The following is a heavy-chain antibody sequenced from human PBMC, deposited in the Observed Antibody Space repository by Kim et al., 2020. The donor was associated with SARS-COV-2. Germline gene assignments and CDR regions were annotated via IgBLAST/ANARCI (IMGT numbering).Heavy chain of an antibody. CDR2: IFYDGCST. CDR1: GFTFSSSA. Sequence: GGSLRLSCAASGFTFSSSAMSWVRQAPGKGLEWVAGIFYDGCSTYYADSVKGRFTISRDNSKNMLYLQMNNLRADDTAVYYCAKHRDVYCVTFDCYFDLWGRGTLVTVSS. V-gene: IGHV3-23*01. J-gene: IGHJ5*02. CDR3: AKHRDVYCVTFDCYFDL. D-gene: IGHD2-21*01.